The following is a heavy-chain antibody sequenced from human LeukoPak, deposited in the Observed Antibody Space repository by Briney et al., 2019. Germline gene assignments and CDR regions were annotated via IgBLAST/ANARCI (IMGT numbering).Heavy chain of an antibody. D-gene: IGHD2-21*02. CDR1: GYTXTDYY. CDR2: INPNSGGT. Sequence: GASVKVSCKASGYTXTDYYIHWVRQAPGQGLEWMGWINPNSGGTNYAQKFQGRVTMTRDTSITTAYMELSRLRSDDTAVYYCARGRLAYCGGDCFLSWLDHWGQGTLVTVSS. CDR3: ARGRLAYCGGDCFLSWLDH. V-gene: IGHV1-2*02. J-gene: IGHJ5*02.